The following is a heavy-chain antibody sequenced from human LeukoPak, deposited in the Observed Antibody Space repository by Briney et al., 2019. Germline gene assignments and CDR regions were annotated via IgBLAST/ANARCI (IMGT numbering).Heavy chain of an antibody. Sequence: SETLSLTCAVSGGSISSGGYYWSWIRQPSGKGLEWIGRIYTSGSTNYNPSLKSRVTMSVDTSKNLFSLKLSSVTAADTAVYYCARDAVSPNENWFDPWGQGTLVTVSS. D-gene: IGHD1-1*01. CDR2: IYTSGST. J-gene: IGHJ5*02. V-gene: IGHV4-61*02. CDR3: ARDAVSPNENWFDP. CDR1: GGSISSGGYY.